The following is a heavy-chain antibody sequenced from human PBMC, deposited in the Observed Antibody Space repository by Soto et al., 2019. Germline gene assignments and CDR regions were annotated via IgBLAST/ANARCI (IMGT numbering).Heavy chain of an antibody. V-gene: IGHV1-69*12. CDR2: IIPIFGTA. CDR1: GGTFSSYA. D-gene: IGHD3-9*01. CDR3: AIRHPKLRYFDWLALRP. Sequence: QVQLVQSGAEVKKPGSSVKVSCKASGGTFSSYAISWVRQAPGQGLEWMGGIIPIFGTANYAQKFQGRVPITADESTSKAYMELSSLRSEDTAVYYCAIRHPKLRYFDWLALRPWGQGTLVTVSS. J-gene: IGHJ4*02.